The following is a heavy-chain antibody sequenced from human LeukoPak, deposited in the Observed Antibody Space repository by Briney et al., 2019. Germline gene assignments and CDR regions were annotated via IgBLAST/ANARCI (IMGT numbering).Heavy chain of an antibody. J-gene: IGHJ4*02. CDR3: AKGTKDFYGSGTYGAFDY. CDR1: GFTFSSYA. Sequence: QAGGSLRLSCAASGFTFSSYAMSWVRQAPGKGLEWVSAISGSGGSTYYADSVKGRFTISRDNSKNTLYLQMNSLRAEDTAVYYCAKGTKDFYGSGTYGAFDYWGQGTLVTVSS. D-gene: IGHD3-10*01. V-gene: IGHV3-23*01. CDR2: ISGSGGST.